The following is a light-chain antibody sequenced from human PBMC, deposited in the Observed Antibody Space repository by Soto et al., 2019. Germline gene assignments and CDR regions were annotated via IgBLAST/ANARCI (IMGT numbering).Light chain of an antibody. Sequence: QSVLTQPASLSWSPGQSITIACTVTSSDVGAYNYVSWYQQYPCKAPKVIIFEVRKRPSGVSNRFSGSKSGDTASLTISGLQAEDEADYYCSSYRSSTTFVFGTGTKVTVL. J-gene: IGLJ1*01. V-gene: IGLV2-14*01. CDR1: SSDVGAYNY. CDR3: SSYRSSTTFV. CDR2: EVR.